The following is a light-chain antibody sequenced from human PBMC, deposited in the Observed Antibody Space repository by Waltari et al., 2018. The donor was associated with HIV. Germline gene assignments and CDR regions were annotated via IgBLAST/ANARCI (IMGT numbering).Light chain of an antibody. J-gene: IGLJ3*02. CDR2: DVS. Sequence: QSALPPPASVSGSPGQSLPLPCTRTSIDLGAHHFVSWYQHHPGKAPKLMIYDVSSRPSGVSDRFSGSKSGNTASLTISGLQAEDEADYYCGSYTSSSTLVFGGGTKLTVL. CDR1: SIDLGAHHF. V-gene: IGLV2-14*03. CDR3: GSYTSSSTLV.